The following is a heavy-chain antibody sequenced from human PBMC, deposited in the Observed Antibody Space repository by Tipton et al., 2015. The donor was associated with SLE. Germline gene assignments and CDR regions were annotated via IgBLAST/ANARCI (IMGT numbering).Heavy chain of an antibody. CDR3: ARVGITGTTWDWYFDL. J-gene: IGHJ2*01. V-gene: IGHV4-59*01. D-gene: IGHD1-7*01. Sequence: TLSLTCSVSGGSISSFYWSWIRQPPGKGLEWIGYIYYSGTTNYNPSLKSRVTTSVDTSKNQFSLKLSSVTAADTAVYYCARVGITGTTWDWYFDLWGRGTLVTVSS. CDR2: IYYSGTT. CDR1: GGSISSFY.